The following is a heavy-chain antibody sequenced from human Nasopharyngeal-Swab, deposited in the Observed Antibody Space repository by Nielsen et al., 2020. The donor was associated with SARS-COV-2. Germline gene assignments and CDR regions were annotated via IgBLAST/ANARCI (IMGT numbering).Heavy chain of an antibody. CDR3: AKYDFWSGYMDV. Sequence: GGSLRLSCSVSGFTFHNYAMSWVRQAPGKGLEWVSGICGSGGCPYYADSVKGRFTVSRDNSRNTPYLQMSSLRVEDTAIYYCAKYDFWSGYMDVWGQGTTVTVSS. V-gene: IGHV3-23*01. D-gene: IGHD3-3*01. J-gene: IGHJ6*03. CDR2: ICGSGGCP. CDR1: GFTFHNYA.